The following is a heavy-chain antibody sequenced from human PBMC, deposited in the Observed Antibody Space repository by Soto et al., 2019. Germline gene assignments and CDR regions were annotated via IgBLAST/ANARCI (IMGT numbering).Heavy chain of an antibody. J-gene: IGHJ6*02. CDR1: GYSFTSYW. Sequence: PGESLKISCKGSGYSFTSYWISWVRQMPGKGLEWMGRIDPSDSYTNYSPSFQGHVTISADKSISTAYLQWSSLKASDTAMYYCARLADVGIAAAWMGMDVWGQGTTVTVSS. V-gene: IGHV5-10-1*01. D-gene: IGHD6-13*01. CDR3: ARLADVGIAAAWMGMDV. CDR2: IDPSDSYT.